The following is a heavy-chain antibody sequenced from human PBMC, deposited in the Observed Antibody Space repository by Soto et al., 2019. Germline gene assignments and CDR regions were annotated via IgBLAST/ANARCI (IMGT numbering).Heavy chain of an antibody. CDR2: ISIRVNTI. CDR3: ARDLHYAFDI. V-gene: IGHV3-48*01. CDR1: GFTFSSYS. Sequence: GGSLRLSCVASGFTFSSYSMNWVRQAPGKGLERVSYISIRVNTIYYADSVKGRFTISSDNARNSLYLQMNSLRAEDTAVYYCARDLHYAFDIWGQGTMVTVSS. J-gene: IGHJ3*02.